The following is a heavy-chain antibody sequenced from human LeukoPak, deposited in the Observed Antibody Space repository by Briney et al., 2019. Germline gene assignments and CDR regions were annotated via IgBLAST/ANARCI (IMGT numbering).Heavy chain of an antibody. CDR1: GGSISSSSYY. D-gene: IGHD5-18*01. CDR3: ARLSPTRGYSYGLSGYYYYYMDV. V-gene: IGHV4-39*07. CDR2: IYYSGST. Sequence: PSETLSLTCTVSGGSISSSSYYWGWIRQPPGKGLGWIGSIYYSGSTYYNPSLKSRVTISVDTSKNQFSLKLSSVTAADTAVYYCARLSPTRGYSYGLSGYYYYYMDVWGKGTTVTISS. J-gene: IGHJ6*03.